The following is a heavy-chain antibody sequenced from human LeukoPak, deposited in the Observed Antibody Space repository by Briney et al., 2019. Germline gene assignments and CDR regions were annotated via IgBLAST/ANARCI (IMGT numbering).Heavy chain of an antibody. D-gene: IGHD6-19*01. V-gene: IGHV3-23*01. CDR1: GFTFSDYA. CDR3: ATGSTAVAGTKY. J-gene: IGHJ4*02. Sequence: GGSLRLSCAASGFTFSDYAMSWVRQAPGKGLEWVASISASSASTFYADSVEGRFTISRDNSKNTLYLQMNSLRAEDTAIYYCATGSTAVAGTKYWGQGILVTVSS. CDR2: ISASSAST.